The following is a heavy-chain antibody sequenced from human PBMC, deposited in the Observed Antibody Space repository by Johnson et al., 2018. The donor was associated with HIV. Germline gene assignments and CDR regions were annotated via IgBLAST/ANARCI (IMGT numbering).Heavy chain of an antibody. Sequence: QVQLVESGGGVVQPGRSLRLSCAASGFTFSSYAMHWVRQAQGKGLEWVAVISYDGSNKYYADSVKGRFTISRDNSKNTLYLQMNSLRAEDTAVYYCAREGRLGSYLGGVAFDIWGQGTMVTVSS. D-gene: IGHD1-26*01. CDR3: AREGRLGSYLGGVAFDI. J-gene: IGHJ3*02. CDR2: ISYDGSNK. CDR1: GFTFSSYA. V-gene: IGHV3-30*04.